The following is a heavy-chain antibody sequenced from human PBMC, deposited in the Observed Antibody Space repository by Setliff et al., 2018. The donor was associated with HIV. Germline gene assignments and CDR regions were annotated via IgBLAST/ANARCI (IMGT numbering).Heavy chain of an antibody. CDR2: ISYDGSKK. D-gene: IGHD6-13*01. J-gene: IGHJ4*02. CDR1: GFTFSTYA. CDR3: ARDLPVSNWYRYGLDY. Sequence: GGSLSLSCAASGFTFSTYAMHWVRQAPGKGLEWVAIISYDGSKKYYADSVKGRFTISRDNSKNTLYLQMNSLRAEDTAVYYCARDLPVSNWYRYGLDYWGQGTLVTVSS. V-gene: IGHV3-30*01.